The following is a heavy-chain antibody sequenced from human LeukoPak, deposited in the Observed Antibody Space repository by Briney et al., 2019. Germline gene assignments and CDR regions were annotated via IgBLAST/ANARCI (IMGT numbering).Heavy chain of an antibody. CDR1: GGTFSSYT. V-gene: IGHV1-69*04. J-gene: IGHJ4*02. Sequence: SVKVSCKASGGTFSSYTIGWVRQAPGQGLEWMGRIIPILGIANYAQKFQGRVTITADKSTSTAYMELSSLRSEDTAVYYCAREGGAGQGFDYWGQGTLVTVSS. CDR2: IIPILGIA. CDR3: AREGGAGQGFDY.